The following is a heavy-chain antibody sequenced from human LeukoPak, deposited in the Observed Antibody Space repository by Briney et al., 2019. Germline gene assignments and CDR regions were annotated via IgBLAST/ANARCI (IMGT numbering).Heavy chain of an antibody. CDR2: IYYSGSS. CDR3: ARRAYSYGHYYYFDF. D-gene: IGHD5-18*01. Sequence: PSETLSLTCTVSGGSISSYSWSWIRQPPGKGREWIRYIYYSGSSNYNPSLKSRVSISLDTSKNHFSLRLSSVTAADTAVYYCARRAYSYGHYYYFDFWGQGTLVTVSS. J-gene: IGHJ4*02. CDR1: GGSISSYS. V-gene: IGHV4-59*01.